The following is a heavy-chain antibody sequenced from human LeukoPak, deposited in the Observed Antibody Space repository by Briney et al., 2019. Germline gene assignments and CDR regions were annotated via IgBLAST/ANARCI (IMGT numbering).Heavy chain of an antibody. J-gene: IGHJ6*03. CDR3: ARDSSSYPSHMDV. CDR2: ISSSSSTI. CDR1: GFTFSSYG. Sequence: GGSLRLSCAASGFTFSSYGMHWVRQAPGKGLEWVSYISSSSSTIYYADSVKGRFTISRDNAKNSLYLQMNSLRAEDTAVYYCARDSSSYPSHMDVWGKGTTVTVSS. D-gene: IGHD6-13*01. V-gene: IGHV3-48*01.